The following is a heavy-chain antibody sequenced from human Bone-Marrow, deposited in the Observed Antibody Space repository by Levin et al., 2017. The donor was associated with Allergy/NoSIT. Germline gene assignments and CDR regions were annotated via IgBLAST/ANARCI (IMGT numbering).Heavy chain of an antibody. CDR2: IYYSGST. CDR3: ARRSTSYGSGSYSFDY. V-gene: IGHV4-39*01. CDR1: GGSISSSSYY. J-gene: IGHJ4*02. D-gene: IGHD3-10*01. Sequence: RSSETLSLTCTVSGGSISSSSYYWGWIRQPPGKGLEWIGSIYYSGSTYYNPSLKSRVTISVDTSKNQFSLKLSSVTAADTAVYYCARRSTSYGSGSYSFDYWGQGTLVTVSS.